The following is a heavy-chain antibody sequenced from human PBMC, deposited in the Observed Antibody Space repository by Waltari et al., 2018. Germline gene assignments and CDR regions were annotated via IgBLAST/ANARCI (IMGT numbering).Heavy chain of an antibody. CDR3: ARREHDYDYVGGSYRRVIDTFDI. V-gene: IGHV5-51*03. CDR2: NYLGDSET. D-gene: IGHD3-16*02. CDR1: GDKFSTYW. J-gene: IGHJ3*02. Sequence: EVRLVQSGAELKKPGESLKISCKGSGDKFSTYWIGLVRQMPGKGLEWMGINYLGDSETRYSPSFRGQVTMSADKSITTAYLQWSSLKASDTAMYYCARREHDYDYVGGSYRRVIDTFDIWGQGTRVTVSS.